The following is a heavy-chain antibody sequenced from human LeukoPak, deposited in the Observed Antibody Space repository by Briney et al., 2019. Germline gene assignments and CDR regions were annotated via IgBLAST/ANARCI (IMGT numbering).Heavy chain of an antibody. CDR1: GFTFSSYS. Sequence: GGSLRLSCAASGFTFSSYSMNWVRQAPGKGLEWVSSISSSSSYIYYADSVKGRFTISRDNAKNSLYLQMNSLRAEDTAVYYCARGKQWLTIFDYWGQRTLVTVSS. V-gene: IGHV3-21*01. J-gene: IGHJ4*02. CDR2: ISSSSSYI. CDR3: ARGKQWLTIFDY. D-gene: IGHD6-19*01.